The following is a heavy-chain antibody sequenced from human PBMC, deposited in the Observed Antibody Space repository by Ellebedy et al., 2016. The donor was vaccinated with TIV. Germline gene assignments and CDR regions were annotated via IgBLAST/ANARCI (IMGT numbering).Heavy chain of an antibody. CDR1: GGSISSYY. D-gene: IGHD3-3*01. Sequence: MPSETLSLTCTVSGGSISSYYWSWIRQPPGKGLEWIGDIYYSGSTNYNPSLKSRVTISVDTSKNQFSLKLSSVTAADTAVYYCARREYDFWSGLNFDYWGQGTLVTVSS. CDR3: ARREYDFWSGLNFDY. V-gene: IGHV4-59*01. CDR2: IYYSGST. J-gene: IGHJ4*02.